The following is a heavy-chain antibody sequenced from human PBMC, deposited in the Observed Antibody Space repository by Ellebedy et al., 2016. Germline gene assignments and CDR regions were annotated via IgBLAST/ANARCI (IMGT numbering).Heavy chain of an antibody. CDR3: ATDRARVTIFGTGFGN. V-gene: IGHV3-33*01. J-gene: IGHJ4*02. D-gene: IGHD3-3*01. Sequence: GESLKISXAASGFIFTDYAMHWVRQAPGKSPEWVAVIWDDSSNRYYADSVKGRFTISRDNSKNILYLQMSSLSVDDSAVYFCATDRARVTIFGTGFGNWGQGTPVTVSS. CDR1: GFIFTDYA. CDR2: IWDDSSNR.